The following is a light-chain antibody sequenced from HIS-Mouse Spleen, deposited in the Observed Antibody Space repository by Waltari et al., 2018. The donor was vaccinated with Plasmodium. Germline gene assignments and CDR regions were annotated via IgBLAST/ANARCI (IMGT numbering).Light chain of an antibody. CDR2: GAS. V-gene: IGKV3-20*01. CDR1: QSVSSSY. J-gene: IGKJ4*01. CDR3: QQYGGSPPLT. Sequence: EIVLTQSPGPLSLSPGDRATLSCRASQSVSSSYLAWYQQKPGQAPRLLIYGASSRATGIPDSFSGSGSGTDFTLTISRLEPEDFAVYYCQQYGGSPPLTFGGGTKVEIK.